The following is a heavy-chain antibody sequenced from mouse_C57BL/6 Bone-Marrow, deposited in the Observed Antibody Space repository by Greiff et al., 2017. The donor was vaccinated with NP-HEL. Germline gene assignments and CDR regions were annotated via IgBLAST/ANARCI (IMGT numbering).Heavy chain of an antibody. D-gene: IGHD1-1*01. V-gene: IGHV1-61*01. Sequence: VQLQQPGAELVRPGSSVKLSCKASGYTFTSYWMDWVNQSPGQGLEWIGDINASASANHYTQKVKDKDTFTVDKSSSTAYMQLSSLTSEDSAVYYCASGSYYGSSYWYFDGWGTGTTVTVSS. CDR2: INASASAN. CDR1: GYTFTSYW. CDR3: ASGSYYGSSYWYFDG. J-gene: IGHJ1*03.